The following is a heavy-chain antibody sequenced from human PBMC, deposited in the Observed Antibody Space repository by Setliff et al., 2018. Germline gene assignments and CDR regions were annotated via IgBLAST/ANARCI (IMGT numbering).Heavy chain of an antibody. V-gene: IGHV1-2*06. CDR2: INPNSGGT. CDR3: ARDQGHGITAAGPDF. D-gene: IGHD6-13*01. J-gene: IGHJ4*02. CDR1: GYTFTSYD. Sequence: GASVKVSCKASGYTFTSYDINWVRQATGQGLEWMGRINPNSGGTNYAQKFQGRVTMTSDSSISTDYMELSGLRSDDTAVYFCARDQGHGITAAGPDFWGQGTLVTVSS.